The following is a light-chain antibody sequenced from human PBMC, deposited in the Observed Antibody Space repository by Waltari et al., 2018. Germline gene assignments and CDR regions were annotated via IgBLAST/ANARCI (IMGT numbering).Light chain of an antibody. J-gene: IGLJ3*02. CDR1: GASIATNH. V-gene: IGLV6-57*02. CDR2: EDN. Sequence: KFMLTQPHSVSESPGKTVTISCTGSGASIATNHGRWYQQRPGSAPILLIFEDNQRPSGVPDRFSGSIDTSSNSASLTISGLKTEDEADYYCQSYDSTDWVFGGGTKLTVL. CDR3: QSYDSTDWV.